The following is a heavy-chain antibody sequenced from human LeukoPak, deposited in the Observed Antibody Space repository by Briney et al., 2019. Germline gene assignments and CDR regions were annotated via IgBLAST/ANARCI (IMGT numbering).Heavy chain of an antibody. CDR3: ARRGGSWSNWFDP. Sequence: SSETLSLTCNVSGGSISGYHWSWLRQPPGKELEWIGYIHYSGSTNYNPSLKSRVTMSVDTSKNQFSLKLSSVTAADTAVYYCARRGGSWSNWFDPWGQGTLVTVSS. V-gene: IGHV4-59*01. CDR2: IHYSGST. CDR1: GGSISGYH. J-gene: IGHJ5*02. D-gene: IGHD2-15*01.